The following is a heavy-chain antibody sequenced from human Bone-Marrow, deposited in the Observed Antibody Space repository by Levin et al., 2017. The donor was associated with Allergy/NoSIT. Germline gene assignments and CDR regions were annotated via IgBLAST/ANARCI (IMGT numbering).Heavy chain of an antibody. Sequence: PGGSLRLSCAASGFTFSSYAMHWVRQAPGKGLEWVAVISYDGSNKYYADSVKGRFTISRDNSKNTLYLQMNSLRAEDTAVYYCARVRRFEDAFDIWGQGTMVTVSS. CDR2: ISYDGSNK. CDR1: GFTFSSYA. D-gene: IGHD3-3*01. V-gene: IGHV3-30-3*01. J-gene: IGHJ3*02. CDR3: ARVRRFEDAFDI.